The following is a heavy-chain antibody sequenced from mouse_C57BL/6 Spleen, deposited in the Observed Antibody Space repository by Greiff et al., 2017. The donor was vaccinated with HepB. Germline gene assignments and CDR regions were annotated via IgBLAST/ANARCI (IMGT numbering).Heavy chain of an antibody. CDR3: ARDSPYYYGSSYWYFDV. D-gene: IGHD1-1*01. V-gene: IGHV14-2*01. CDR1: GFNIKDYY. J-gene: IGHJ1*03. CDR2: IDPEDGET. Sequence: EVKLQESGAELVKPGASVKLSCTASGFNIKDYYMHWVKQRTEQGLEWIGRIDPEDGETKYAPKFQGKATITADTSSNTAYLQLSSLTSEDTAVYYCARDSPYYYGSSYWYFDVWGTGTTVTVSS.